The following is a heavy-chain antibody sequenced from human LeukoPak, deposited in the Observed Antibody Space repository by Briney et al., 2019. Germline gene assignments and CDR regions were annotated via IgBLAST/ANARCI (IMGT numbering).Heavy chain of an antibody. CDR3: ARSSGYLLDP. D-gene: IGHD3-22*01. J-gene: IGHJ5*02. V-gene: IGHV4-39*01. CDR2: IYYSATT. Sequence: PSETLSLTCTVSGGSISSSSYYWGWIRQPPGKGLEWIGSIYYSATTYYNPSLKSRVSISVDTSKNQFSLKLSSVSAADTAVYYCARSSGYLLDPWGQGILVTVSS. CDR1: GGSISSSSYY.